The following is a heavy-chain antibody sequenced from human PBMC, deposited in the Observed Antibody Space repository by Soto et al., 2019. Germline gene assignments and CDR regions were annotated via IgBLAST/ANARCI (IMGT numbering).Heavy chain of an antibody. CDR3: ASLGEDSSGYYRRPYYFDY. V-gene: IGHV1-69*13. CDR2: IIPIFGTA. J-gene: IGHJ4*02. D-gene: IGHD3-22*01. CDR1: GGTFSSYA. Sequence: VASVKVSCKASGGTFSSYAISWVRQAPGQGLEWMGGIIPIFGTANYAQKFQGRVTITADESTSTAYMELSSLRSEDTAVYYCASLGEDSSGYYRRPYYFDYWGQGTLVTVPQ.